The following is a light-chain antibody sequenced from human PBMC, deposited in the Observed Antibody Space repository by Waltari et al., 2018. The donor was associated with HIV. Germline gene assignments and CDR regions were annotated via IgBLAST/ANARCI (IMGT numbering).Light chain of an antibody. CDR1: QSVNSN. Sequence: EILTTQSPATLSVSPGERATLSCRASQSVNSNLAWYQQKPGQTPRLLIYGTSTRATDIPARFSGSGSGTEFTLTINSLQSEDFAVYYCHHYNNWRETFGQGTKVEIK. J-gene: IGKJ1*01. V-gene: IGKV3-15*01. CDR2: GTS. CDR3: HHYNNWRET.